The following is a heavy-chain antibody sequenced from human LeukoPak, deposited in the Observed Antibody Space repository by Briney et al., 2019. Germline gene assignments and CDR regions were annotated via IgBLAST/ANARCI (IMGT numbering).Heavy chain of an antibody. CDR1: GYSISRGYY. CDR3: ARASDDSSGYYPDY. V-gene: IGHV4-38-2*02. CDR2: IYHSGST. D-gene: IGHD3-22*01. Sequence: PSETLSLTCSVSGYSISRGYYWGWIRQPPGKGLEWIGSIYHSGSTYYNPSLKTRVIISVDTSKNQFSLRLSSMTAADTAEYYCARASDDSSGYYPDYWGQGIMVTVSS. J-gene: IGHJ4*02.